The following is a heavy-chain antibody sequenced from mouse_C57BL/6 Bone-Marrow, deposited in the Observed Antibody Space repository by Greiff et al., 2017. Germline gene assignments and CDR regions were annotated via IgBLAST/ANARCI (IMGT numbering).Heavy chain of an antibody. Sequence: QVQLQQSGAELVKPGASVKMSCKASGYTFTSYWITWVKQRPGQGLEWIGDIYPGSGSTNYNEKFKSKATLTVDTSSSTAYMQLSSLTSEDAAVYYCARGWDDNFDVWGTGTTVTVSS. J-gene: IGHJ1*03. CDR2: IYPGSGST. CDR1: GYTFTSYW. D-gene: IGHD4-1*01. CDR3: ARGWDDNFDV. V-gene: IGHV1-55*01.